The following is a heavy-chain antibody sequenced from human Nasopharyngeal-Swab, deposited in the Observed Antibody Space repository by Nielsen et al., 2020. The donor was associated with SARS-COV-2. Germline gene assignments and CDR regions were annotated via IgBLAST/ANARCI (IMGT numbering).Heavy chain of an antibody. Sequence: VRQALGKGLEWVSAISGSGGSTYYADSVKGRFTISRDNSKNTLYLQMNSLRAEDTAVYYCAKDLKPMYYDFWSGYYTDYYYYMDVWGKGTTVTVSS. V-gene: IGHV3-23*01. CDR2: ISGSGGST. D-gene: IGHD3-3*01. J-gene: IGHJ6*03. CDR3: AKDLKPMYYDFWSGYYTDYYYYMDV.